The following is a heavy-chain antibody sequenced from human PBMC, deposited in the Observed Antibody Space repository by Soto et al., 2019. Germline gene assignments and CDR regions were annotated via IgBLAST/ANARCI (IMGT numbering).Heavy chain of an antibody. J-gene: IGHJ4*02. CDR3: AIVTMVRGALN. D-gene: IGHD3-10*01. Sequence: SETLSLTCAVSGGSLSSGGYYWSWIRQLPGKGLEWIGYFFYSGATNYNPSLQSRVTISADMPQNHFSLKLTSVTAADTAIYYCAIVTMVRGALNRGPAPLLTVSS. V-gene: IGHV4-31*11. CDR2: FFYSGAT. CDR1: GGSLSSGGYY.